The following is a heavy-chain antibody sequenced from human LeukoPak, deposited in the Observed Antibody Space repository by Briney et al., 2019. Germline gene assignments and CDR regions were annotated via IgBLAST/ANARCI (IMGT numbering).Heavy chain of an antibody. D-gene: IGHD3-16*01. CDR3: AKGSRIWRNYYFDL. V-gene: IGHV3-30*18. CDR2: ISYDGSKT. J-gene: IGHJ4*02. Sequence: GKSLRLSCAASGFTFTSFGMHWVRQAPGKGLEWVAVISYDGSKTFYGDSVKGRFTISRDNSKNTLFLQMNSLRAEDTAVYYCAKGSRIWRNYYFDLWGQGTLVTVSS. CDR1: GFTFTSFG.